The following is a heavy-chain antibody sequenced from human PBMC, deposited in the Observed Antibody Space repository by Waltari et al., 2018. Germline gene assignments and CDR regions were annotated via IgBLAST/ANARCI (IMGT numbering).Heavy chain of an antibody. J-gene: IGHJ3*02. Sequence: QVQLQESGPGLVKPSETLSLTCAVSGYSISSGYYWGWIRQPPGKGLEWIGSIYHSGSTYYNPSLKSRVTISVDTSKNQFSLKLSSVTAADTAVYYCARLRWEPPGAFDIWGQGTMVTVSS. D-gene: IGHD1-1*01. CDR3: ARLRWEPPGAFDI. CDR1: GYSISSGYY. V-gene: IGHV4-38-2*01. CDR2: IYHSGST.